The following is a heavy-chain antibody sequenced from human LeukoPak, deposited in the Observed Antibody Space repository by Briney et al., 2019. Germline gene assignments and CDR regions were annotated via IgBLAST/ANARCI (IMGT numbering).Heavy chain of an antibody. D-gene: IGHD1-26*01. J-gene: IGHJ4*02. CDR3: ARQSFAPFQVGPETPIES. CDR2: IYYSGST. Sequence: SETLSLTCTVSGGSISSYYWSWIRQPPGKGLEWIGYIYYSGSTNYNPSLKSRVTISVDTSKNQCSLKLTSVTAADTAVYYCARQSFAPFQVGPETPIESWGQGTLVTVSS. CDR1: GGSISSYY. V-gene: IGHV4-59*08.